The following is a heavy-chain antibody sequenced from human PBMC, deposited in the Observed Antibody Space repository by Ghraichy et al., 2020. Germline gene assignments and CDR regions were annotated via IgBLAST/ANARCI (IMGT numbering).Heavy chain of an antibody. CDR3: AKAASSSWYGAFDI. CDR2: ISYDGSNK. D-gene: IGHD6-13*01. Sequence: LSLTCAASGFTFSSYGMHWVRQAPGKGLEWVAVISYDGSNKYYADSVKGRFTISRDNSKNTLYLQMNSLRAEDTAVYYCAKAASSSWYGAFDIWGQGTMVTVSS. J-gene: IGHJ3*02. CDR1: GFTFSSYG. V-gene: IGHV3-30*18.